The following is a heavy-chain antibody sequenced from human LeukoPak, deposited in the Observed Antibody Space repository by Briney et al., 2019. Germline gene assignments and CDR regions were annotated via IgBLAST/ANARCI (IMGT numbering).Heavy chain of an antibody. V-gene: IGHV4-34*01. J-gene: IGHJ3*02. CDR1: GGSFSGYY. CDR3: ARGRIVGAMDAFDI. Sequence: SETLSLTCAVYGGSFSGYYWSWIRQPPGKGLEWIGEINHSGSTNYNPSLKSRVTISVDTSKNQFSLKLSSVTAADTAVYYCARGRIVGAMDAFDIWGQGTMVTVSS. CDR2: INHSGST. D-gene: IGHD1-26*01.